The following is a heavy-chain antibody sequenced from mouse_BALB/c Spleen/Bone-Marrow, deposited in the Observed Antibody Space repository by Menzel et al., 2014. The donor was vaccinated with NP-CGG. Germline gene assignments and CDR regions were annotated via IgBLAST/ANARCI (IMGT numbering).Heavy chain of an antibody. CDR1: GYSFTGYT. V-gene: IGHV1-26*01. CDR2: INPYNGGT. Sequence: EVQLQQSGPELVKPGSSMKISCKASGYSFTGYTMNWVKQSHGKNLEWIGLINPYNGGTSYDQKFKGKATLTVNKSSSTAYVELLSLTSEDSAVYYCARENYGSSYGFAYWGQGTQVTVSA. D-gene: IGHD1-1*01. J-gene: IGHJ3*01. CDR3: ARENYGSSYGFAY.